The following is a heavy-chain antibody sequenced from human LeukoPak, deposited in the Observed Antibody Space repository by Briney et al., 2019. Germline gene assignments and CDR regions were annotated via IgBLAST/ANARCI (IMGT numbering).Heavy chain of an antibody. V-gene: IGHV3-23*01. CDR3: AKDRAYYYDSSGYYPTAFDY. Sequence: GGSLRLSCVASGFTFSSYGMSWVRQAPGKGLEWVSGISGSGNSTYYADSVKGRFTISRDNSKNTLYLQMNSLRAEDTAVYYCAKDRAYYYDSSGYYPTAFDYWGQGTLVTVSS. CDR1: GFTFSSYG. CDR2: ISGSGNST. D-gene: IGHD3-22*01. J-gene: IGHJ4*02.